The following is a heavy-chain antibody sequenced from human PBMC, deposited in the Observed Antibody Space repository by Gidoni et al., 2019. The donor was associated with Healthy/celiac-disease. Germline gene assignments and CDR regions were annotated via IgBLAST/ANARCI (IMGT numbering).Heavy chain of an antibody. CDR3: ARAGGVEMAEMTEYDY. CDR1: GGSTSSFY. J-gene: IGHJ4*02. D-gene: IGHD6-19*01. CDR2: IYYSGRT. V-gene: IGHV4-59*01. Sequence: QVPLQESGPGLVKPSETLSLTCTASGGSTSSFYWSWIRQPPGKGLEWIGYIYYSGRTNYNPSLKRRVNKSVDTSKNQFSLKRSSVTAAETAVYYCARAGGVEMAEMTEYDYWGQGTLVTVSS.